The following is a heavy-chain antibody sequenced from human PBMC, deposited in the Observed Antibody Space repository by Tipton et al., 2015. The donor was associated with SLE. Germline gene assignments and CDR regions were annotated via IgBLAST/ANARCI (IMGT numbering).Heavy chain of an antibody. D-gene: IGHD2/OR15-2a*01. Sequence: SLRLSCAASGFTFSNYGMHWVRQAPGKGLEWVAVIWYDGSNKYYADSVKGRFTISRDNSKSTLYLQMNSLRAEDTAVYYCAIFLLLGLDYWGQGLLMTVSS. CDR1: GFTFSNYG. CDR3: AIFLLLGLDY. V-gene: IGHV3-33*01. CDR2: IWYDGSNK. J-gene: IGHJ4*02.